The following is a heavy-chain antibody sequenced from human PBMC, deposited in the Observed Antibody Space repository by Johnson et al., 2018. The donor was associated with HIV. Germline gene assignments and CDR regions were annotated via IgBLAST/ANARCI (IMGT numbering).Heavy chain of an antibody. CDR2: ISYDGSNK. J-gene: IGHJ3*02. D-gene: IGHD1-26*01. CDR1: GFTFDDYA. Sequence: AASGFTFDDYAMHWVRQAPGKGLEWVAVISYDGSNKYYADSVKGRFTISRDNSKNTLYLQMNSLRAEDTAVYYCAKDSRRWGAFSDAFDIWGQGTMVTVSS. CDR3: AKDSRRWGAFSDAFDI. V-gene: IGHV3-30-3*01.